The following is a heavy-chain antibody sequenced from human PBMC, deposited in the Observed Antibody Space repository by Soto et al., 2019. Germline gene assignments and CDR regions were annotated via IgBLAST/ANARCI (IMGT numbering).Heavy chain of an antibody. V-gene: IGHV3-23*01. CDR2: ISGSGGST. CDR3: AKDILTIFGVVKLYGMDV. D-gene: IGHD3-3*01. Sequence: EVQLLESGGGLVQPGGSLRLSCAASGFTFSSYAMSWVRQAPGKGLEWVSAISGSGGSTYYADSAKGRFTISRDNSKNTLYLQMNSLRAEDTAVYYCAKDILTIFGVVKLYGMDVWGQGTTVTVSS. CDR1: GFTFSSYA. J-gene: IGHJ6*02.